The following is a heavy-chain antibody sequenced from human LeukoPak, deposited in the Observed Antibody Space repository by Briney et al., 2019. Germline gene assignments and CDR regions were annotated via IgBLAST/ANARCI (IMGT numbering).Heavy chain of an antibody. CDR2: ISYDGSNK. CDR3: ARVSSPYGDYTLDY. D-gene: IGHD4-17*01. V-gene: IGHV3-30-3*01. Sequence: PGGSLRLSCAASGFTFSSYAMHWVRQAPGKGLEWVAVISYDGSNKYYADSVKGRFTISRDNSKNTLYLQMNSLRAEDTAVYYCARVSSPYGDYTLDYWGQGTLVTVSS. CDR1: GFTFSSYA. J-gene: IGHJ4*02.